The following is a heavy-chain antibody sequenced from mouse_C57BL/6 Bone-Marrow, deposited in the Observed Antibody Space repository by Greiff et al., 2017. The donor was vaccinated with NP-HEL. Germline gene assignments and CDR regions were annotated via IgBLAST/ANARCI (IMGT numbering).Heavy chain of an antibody. D-gene: IGHD1-1*01. CDR2: INPYNGDT. CDR3: ARFLRGYGSWDY. Sequence: EVQLQQSGPELVKPGDSVKISCKASGYSFTGYFMNWVMQSHGKSLEWIGRINPYNGDTFYNQKFKGKATLTVDKSSSTAHMELRSLTSEDSAVYYCARFLRGYGSWDYWGQGTTLTVSS. V-gene: IGHV1-20*01. CDR1: GYSFTGYF. J-gene: IGHJ2*01.